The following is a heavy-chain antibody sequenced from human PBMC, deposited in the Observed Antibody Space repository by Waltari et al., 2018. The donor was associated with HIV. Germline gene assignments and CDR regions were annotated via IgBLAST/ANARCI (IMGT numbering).Heavy chain of an antibody. D-gene: IGHD4-17*01. J-gene: IGHJ4*02. V-gene: IGHV3-21*01. Sequence: EVQLVESGGGLVKPGGSLRLSCAASGVTFSSYSMNCVRQAPGRRVEGVSSISSSMSYRYYADSVKGRFTISRDNAKNSLYLQMNSLRAEDTAVYYCARDRALSTTAGFDYWGQGTLVTVSS. CDR2: ISSSMSYR. CDR3: ARDRALSTTAGFDY. CDR1: GVTFSSYS.